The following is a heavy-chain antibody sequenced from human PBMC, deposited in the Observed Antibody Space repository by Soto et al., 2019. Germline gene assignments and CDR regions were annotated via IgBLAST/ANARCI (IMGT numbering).Heavy chain of an antibody. D-gene: IGHD5-12*01. Sequence: GGSLRLSCAASGFTVSSNYMSWFRQAPGKGLEWVSVIYSGGSTYYADSVKGRFTISRDNSKNTLYLQMNSLRAEDTAVYYCARVRDGYNSRADAFDIWGQGTMVTVSS. CDR2: IYSGGST. V-gene: IGHV3-53*01. CDR3: ARVRDGYNSRADAFDI. J-gene: IGHJ3*02. CDR1: GFTVSSNY.